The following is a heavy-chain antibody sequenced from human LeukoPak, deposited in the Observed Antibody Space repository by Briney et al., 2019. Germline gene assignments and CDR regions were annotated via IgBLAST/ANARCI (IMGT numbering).Heavy chain of an antibody. J-gene: IGHJ5*02. CDR2: IIPIFGTA. CDR1: GYTFINYA. V-gene: IGHV1-69*13. CDR3: ARVVGGYSYGRNWFDP. Sequence: GASVKVSCKASGYTFINYAISWVRQAPGQGLEWMGGIIPIFGTANYAQKFQGRVTITADESTSTAYMELSSLRSEDTAVYYCARVVGGYSYGRNWFDPWGQGTLVTVSS. D-gene: IGHD5-18*01.